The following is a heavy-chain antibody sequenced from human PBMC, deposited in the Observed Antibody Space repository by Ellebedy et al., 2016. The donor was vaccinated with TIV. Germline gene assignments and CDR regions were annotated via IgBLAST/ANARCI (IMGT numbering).Heavy chain of an antibody. J-gene: IGHJ4*02. Sequence: MPSETLSLTCAVFGGSISRYSWSWLRQPPGKGLELVAFVSDDGTTKSHPSLMSRLTISVDTSKNQFSLKLTSVTAADTAKYYCAGLIDVGVFDFWGQGLLVTVS. CDR3: AGLIDVGVFDF. CDR1: GGSISRYS. V-gene: IGHV4-59*08. CDR2: VSDDGTT. D-gene: IGHD1-26*01.